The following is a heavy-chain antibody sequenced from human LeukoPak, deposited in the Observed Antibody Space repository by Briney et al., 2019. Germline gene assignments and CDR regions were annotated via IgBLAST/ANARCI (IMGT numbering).Heavy chain of an antibody. J-gene: IGHJ3*02. D-gene: IGHD4/OR15-4a*01. V-gene: IGHV4-59*08. CDR3: ARHFVGAGSDAFDI. CDR2: IYYSAST. Sequence: SETLSLTCTVSGGSISSYYWSWIRQSPGKGLEWIGHIYYSASTNYNPSLKSRVTISADTSKNQFSLKLSSVTAADTAVYYCARHFVGAGSDAFDIWGQGTMVTVS. CDR1: GGSISSYY.